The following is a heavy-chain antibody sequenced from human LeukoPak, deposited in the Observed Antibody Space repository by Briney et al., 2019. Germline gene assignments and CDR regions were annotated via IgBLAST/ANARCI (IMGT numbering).Heavy chain of an antibody. CDR3: ARHFGSYGYYFDY. CDR1: GDSISNSY. Sequence: PSETLSLTCTVSGDSISNSYWSWIRQPPGKELEWIAFIYYTGSTNYNPSLKSRVTISLDTSKNQFSLKLTSVTAADTAVYYCARHFGSYGYYFDYWGQGTLVTVSS. V-gene: IGHV4-59*08. D-gene: IGHD1-26*01. CDR2: IYYTGST. J-gene: IGHJ4*02.